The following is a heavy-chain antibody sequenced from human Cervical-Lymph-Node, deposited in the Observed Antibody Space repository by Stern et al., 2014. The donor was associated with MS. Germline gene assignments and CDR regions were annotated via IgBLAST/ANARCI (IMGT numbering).Heavy chain of an antibody. J-gene: IGHJ4*02. CDR2: IDPIFGRA. D-gene: IGHD4-23*01. CDR1: GATFSTNA. CDR3: AREHHGGNFES. Sequence: QLVQSGAEVRKPGSSVKVSCKASGATFSTNAISWLRQAPGQGPEWMVAIDPIFGRANYVQKLRGRVTITADESASTAYMELRSLRSEDTAVYYCAREHHGGNFESWGQGTLVTVSS. V-gene: IGHV1-69*01.